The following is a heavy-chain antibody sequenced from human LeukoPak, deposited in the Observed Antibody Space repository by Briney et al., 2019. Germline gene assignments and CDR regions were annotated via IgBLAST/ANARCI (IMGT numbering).Heavy chain of an antibody. CDR1: GFTFSSYS. J-gene: IGHJ3*02. CDR2: ISSSSSYI. Sequence: GGSLRLSCAASGFTFSSYSMNWVRQAPGKGLEWVSSISSSSSYIYYADSLKGRFTISRDNAKNSLYLQMNSLRAEDTAVYYCARALGYSGYDAFDIWGQGTMVTVSS. V-gene: IGHV3-21*01. CDR3: ARALGYSGYDAFDI. D-gene: IGHD5-12*01.